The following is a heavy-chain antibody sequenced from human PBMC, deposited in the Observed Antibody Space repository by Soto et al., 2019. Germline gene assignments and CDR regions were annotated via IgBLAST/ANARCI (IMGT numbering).Heavy chain of an antibody. V-gene: IGHV1-69*13. CDR3: ARVASAAAGAYYFDY. J-gene: IGHJ4*02. CDR1: GGTFSSYA. CDR2: IIPIFGTA. D-gene: IGHD6-13*01. Sequence: SVKVSCKASGGTFSSYAISWVRQAPGQGLEWMGGIIPIFGTANYAQKFQGRVTITADESTSTAYMELSSLRSEDTAVYYCARVASAAAGAYYFDYWGQGTLVTVSS.